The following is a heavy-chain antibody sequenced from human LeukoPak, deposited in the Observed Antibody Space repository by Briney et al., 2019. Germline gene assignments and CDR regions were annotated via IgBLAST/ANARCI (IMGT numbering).Heavy chain of an antibody. J-gene: IGHJ5*02. CDR1: GGSFSGYY. CDR3: ARGVVVVPAATGDWFDP. D-gene: IGHD2-2*01. Sequence: SETLSLTCAVYGGSFSGYYWSWIRQPPGKGLEWIGEINHSGSTNYNPSLKGRVTISVDTSKNQFSLKLSSVTAADTAVYYCARGVVVVPAATGDWFDPWGQGTLVTVSS. V-gene: IGHV4-34*01. CDR2: INHSGST.